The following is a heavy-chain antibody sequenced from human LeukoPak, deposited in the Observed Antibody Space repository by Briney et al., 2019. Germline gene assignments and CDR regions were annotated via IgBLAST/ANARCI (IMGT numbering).Heavy chain of an antibody. J-gene: IGHJ4*02. CDR2: INAGNGST. V-gene: IGHV1-3*01. Sequence: ASVKVSCKASGYTFTSYAMHWVRQAPGQRLEWMGWINAGNGSTKYSQKFQGRVTITRDTSASTAYMELSSLRSEDTAVYYCARRKYGSSWYETDYWGQGTLVTVSS. CDR3: ARRKYGSSWYETDY. D-gene: IGHD6-13*01. CDR1: GYTFTSYA.